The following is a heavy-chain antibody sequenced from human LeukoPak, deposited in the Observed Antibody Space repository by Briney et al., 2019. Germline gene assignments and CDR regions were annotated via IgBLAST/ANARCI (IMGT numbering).Heavy chain of an antibody. CDR3: ARGRDVLRFLEWYRVYFDY. D-gene: IGHD3-3*01. J-gene: IGHJ4*02. CDR1: SGSFSGYY. CDR2: INDRGIT. Sequence: PSETLSLXCAVYSGSFSGYYWSWVRQPPGKGMEWVGEINDRGITMSTYNPSLKSRVTISVDTSKNQFSLNLISVTAADTAVYYCARGRDVLRFLEWYRVYFDYWGQGTQVTVSS. V-gene: IGHV4-34*01.